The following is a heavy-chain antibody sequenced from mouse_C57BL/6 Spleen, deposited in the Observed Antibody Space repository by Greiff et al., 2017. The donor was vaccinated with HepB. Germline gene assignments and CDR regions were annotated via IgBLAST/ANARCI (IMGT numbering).Heavy chain of an antibody. CDR1: GYSITSGYY. J-gene: IGHJ3*01. CDR2: ISYDGSN. V-gene: IGHV3-6*01. D-gene: IGHD1-1*01. Sequence: EVKLQESGPGLVKPSQSLSLTCSVTGYSITSGYYWNWIRQFPGNKLEWMGYISYDGSNNYNPSLKNRISLTRDTSKNQFFLKLNSVTTEDTATYYCARGEVYYYGSSFWFAYWGQRTLVTVSA. CDR3: ARGEVYYYGSSFWFAY.